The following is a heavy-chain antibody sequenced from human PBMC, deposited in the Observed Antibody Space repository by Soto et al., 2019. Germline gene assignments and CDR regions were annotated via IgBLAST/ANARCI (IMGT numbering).Heavy chain of an antibody. Sequence: GEALKISCKGSGYKFIDYWIGWVRQMPGKGLELMVIIFPGDSDINYSQSFQGQGTISVYNCIVTAYVQWSCLEASDTALFCCARSALRGCRGGSCYPSYVYDGMDXWIQWTRV. CDR1: GYKFIDYW. D-gene: IGHD2-15*01. CDR3: ARSALRGCRGGSCYPSYVYDGMDX. V-gene: IGHV5-51*01. J-gene: IGHJ6*02. CDR2: IFPGDSDI.